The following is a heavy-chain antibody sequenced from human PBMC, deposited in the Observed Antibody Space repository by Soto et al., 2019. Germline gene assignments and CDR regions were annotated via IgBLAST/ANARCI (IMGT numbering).Heavy chain of an antibody. Sequence: GASVKVSCKDSGYTFTNYGISWVRQAPGQGLERMGWISAYNGNTNYAQKLQGRVTMTTDTSTSTAYMKLMSLRSDDTAVFYCSRARVVAADWFDSWGQGSLDTVSS. CDR1: GYTFTNYG. CDR3: SRARVVAADWFDS. J-gene: IGHJ5*01. V-gene: IGHV1-18*01. D-gene: IGHD2-15*01. CDR2: ISAYNGNT.